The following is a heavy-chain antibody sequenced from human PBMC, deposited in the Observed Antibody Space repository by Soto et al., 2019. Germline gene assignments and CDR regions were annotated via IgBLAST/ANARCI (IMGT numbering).Heavy chain of an antibody. Sequence: EVQLVESGGGLVQPGGSLRLSCAASGFTFSSYWIQWVRQAPGKGLVWVSRINSDGSSTTYADSVKGRFTISRDNAKNTLYLQMNSLRAEDTAVYYCAREGNNWDDGFDYWGQGTLVTVSS. CDR3: AREGNNWDDGFDY. D-gene: IGHD1-20*01. CDR2: INSDGSST. CDR1: GFTFSSYW. J-gene: IGHJ4*02. V-gene: IGHV3-74*01.